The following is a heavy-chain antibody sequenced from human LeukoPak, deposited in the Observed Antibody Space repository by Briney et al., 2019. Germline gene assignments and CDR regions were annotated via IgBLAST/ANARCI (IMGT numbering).Heavy chain of an antibody. D-gene: IGHD3-3*01. CDR2: INPNSGGT. CDR1: GYTLTGYY. Sequence: ASVKVSCKASGYTLTGYYMHWVRQAPGQGLEWMGWINPNSGGTNYAQKFQGRVTMTRDTSISTAYMELSRLGSDDTAVYYCARDGASGYLADYWGQGTLVTVSS. V-gene: IGHV1-2*02. CDR3: ARDGASGYLADY. J-gene: IGHJ4*02.